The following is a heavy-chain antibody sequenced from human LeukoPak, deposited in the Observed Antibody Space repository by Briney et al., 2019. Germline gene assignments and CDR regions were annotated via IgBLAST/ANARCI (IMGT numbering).Heavy chain of an antibody. CDR3: ATTLSLYYFDY. V-gene: IGHV4-31*03. CDR2: IFYSGST. D-gene: IGHD2/OR15-2a*01. CDR1: GVSISSGGYY. J-gene: IGHJ4*02. Sequence: SETLSLTCTVSGVSISSGGYYWSWIRQHPGKGLEWIGYIFYSGSTYYNPSLKSRVTISVDTSKNQFSLKLSSVTAADTAVYYCATTLSLYYFDYWGQGTLVTVSS.